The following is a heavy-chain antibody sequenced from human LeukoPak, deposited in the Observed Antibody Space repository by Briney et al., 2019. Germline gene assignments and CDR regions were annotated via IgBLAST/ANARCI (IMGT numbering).Heavy chain of an antibody. J-gene: IGHJ6*03. Sequence: GGSLTLSCAASGFIFRTHAMSWVRQAPGKGLEWVSTITITDFGAYYVDSVRGRFTMSRDNSKNTLYLQLNSLRVEDTAVYFCAKDTSAWWYHRAYMNVWGTGTTVTVSS. V-gene: IGHV3-23*01. CDR1: GFIFRTHA. CDR2: ITITDFGA. D-gene: IGHD2-15*01. CDR3: AKDTSAWWYHRAYMNV.